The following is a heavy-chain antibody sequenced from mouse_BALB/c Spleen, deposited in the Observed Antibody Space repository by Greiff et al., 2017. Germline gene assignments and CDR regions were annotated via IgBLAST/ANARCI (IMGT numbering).Heavy chain of an antibody. V-gene: IGHV5-6-3*01. J-gene: IGHJ3*01. Sequence: EVKLEESGGGLVQPGGSLKLSCAASGFTFSSYGMSWVRQTPDKRLELVATINSNGGSTYYPDSVKGRFTISRDNAKNTLYLQMSSLKSEDTAMYYCARDTPYYYGSSGGFAYWGQGTLVTVSA. CDR3: ARDTPYYYGSSGGFAY. CDR1: GFTFSSYG. CDR2: INSNGGST. D-gene: IGHD1-1*01.